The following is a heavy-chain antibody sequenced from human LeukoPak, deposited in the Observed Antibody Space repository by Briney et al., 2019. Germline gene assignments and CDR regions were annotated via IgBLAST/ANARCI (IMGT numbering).Heavy chain of an antibody. CDR3: ATTEKNRYYINL. CDR2: IYHSGST. D-gene: IGHD2-21*01. Sequence: SETLSLTCTVSGGSISSGGYYWSWIRQPPGKGLEWIGYIYHSGSTYHNPSLKSRVTISVDRSKNQFSLKLSSVTAADTAVYFCATTEKNRYYINLWGPGTTVIVSS. CDR1: GGSISSGGYY. V-gene: IGHV4-30-2*01. J-gene: IGHJ6*01.